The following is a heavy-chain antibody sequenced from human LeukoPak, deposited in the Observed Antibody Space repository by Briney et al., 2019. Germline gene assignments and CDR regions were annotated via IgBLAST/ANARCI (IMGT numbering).Heavy chain of an antibody. Sequence: SSSSYYWGWIRQPPGKGLEWVSAISGSGGSTYYADSVKGRFTISRDNSKNTLYLQMSSLRAEDTAVYYCAKTLRYSSSWYPPGYWGQGTLVTVSS. CDR2: ISGSGGST. V-gene: IGHV3-23*01. CDR3: AKTLRYSSSWYPPGY. CDR1: SSSSYY. D-gene: IGHD6-13*01. J-gene: IGHJ4*02.